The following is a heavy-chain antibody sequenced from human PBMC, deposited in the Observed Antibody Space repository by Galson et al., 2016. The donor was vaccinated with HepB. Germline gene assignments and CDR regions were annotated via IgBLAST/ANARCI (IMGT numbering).Heavy chain of an antibody. Sequence: SLRLSCAASGFNFRIYGMHWVRQAPGKGLEWVAVIWLDRSKKYYADSVKGRFTVSRDNSKNVLYLQMSSLRAEDTAVYYCVTGPGHIEELRANEEYFQDWGQGTLVTVSS. CDR2: IWLDRSKK. CDR1: GFNFRIYG. D-gene: IGHD2-21*01. V-gene: IGHV3-33*01. CDR3: VTGPGHIEELRANEEYFQD. J-gene: IGHJ1*01.